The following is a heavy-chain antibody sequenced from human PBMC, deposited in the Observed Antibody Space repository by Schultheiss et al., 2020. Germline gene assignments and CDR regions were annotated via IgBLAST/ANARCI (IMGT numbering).Heavy chain of an antibody. CDR2: ISGSGGST. J-gene: IGHJ4*02. CDR1: GFTFSSYA. CDR3: ARDPDIES. D-gene: IGHD2-15*01. V-gene: IGHV3-23*01. Sequence: GESLKISCAASGFTFSSYAMHWVRQAPGKGLEWVSAISGSGGSTYYADSVKGRFTISRDNSKNTLYLQMNSLRAEDTAVYYCARDPDIESWGQGTLVTVSS.